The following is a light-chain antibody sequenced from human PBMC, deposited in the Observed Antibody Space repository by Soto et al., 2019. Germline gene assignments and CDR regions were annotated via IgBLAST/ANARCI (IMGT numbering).Light chain of an antibody. CDR1: QGVTTN. CDR3: QQYNNWPPIT. Sequence: EIVMTQSPDTLSVSPGERATLTCRAGQGVTTNFAWYQQKSGQSPRLLIYDVSIRATGVPARFSATGSETDFTLTISGLQSGDSAVYYCQQYNNWPPITFGQGTRLEI. J-gene: IGKJ5*01. CDR2: DVS. V-gene: IGKV3-15*01.